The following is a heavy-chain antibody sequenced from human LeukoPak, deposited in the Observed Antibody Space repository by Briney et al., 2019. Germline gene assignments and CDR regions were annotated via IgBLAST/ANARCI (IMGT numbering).Heavy chain of an antibody. D-gene: IGHD4-23*01. CDR2: IYPGDSDT. V-gene: IGHV5-51*01. J-gene: IGHJ4*02. CDR3: ARQASDYGGKIDY. Sequence: GEALKISCKGSGYRFTSYWIGWVRQMPGKGLEWMGIIYPGDSDTRYSPSFQGQVTISADKCISTAYLQWSSLKASDTAMYYCARQASDYGGKIDYWGQGTLVTVSS. CDR1: GYRFTSYW.